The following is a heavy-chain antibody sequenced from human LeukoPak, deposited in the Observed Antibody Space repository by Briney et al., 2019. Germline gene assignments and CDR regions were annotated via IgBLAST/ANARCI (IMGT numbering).Heavy chain of an antibody. CDR3: ARQNQYNWNDVESWDY. CDR1: GGSISSSSYY. J-gene: IGHJ4*02. V-gene: IGHV4-39*01. Sequence: SETLSLTCTVSGGSISSSSYYWGWIRQPPGKGLEWIGSIYYSGSTYYNPSLKSRVTISVDTSKNQFSLKLSSVTAADTAVYYCARQNQYNWNDVESWDYWGQGTLVTVSS. CDR2: IYYSGST. D-gene: IGHD1-1*01.